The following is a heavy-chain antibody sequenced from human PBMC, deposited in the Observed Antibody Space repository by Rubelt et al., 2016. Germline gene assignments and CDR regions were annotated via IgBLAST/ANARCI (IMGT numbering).Heavy chain of an antibody. D-gene: IGHD5-18*01. CDR1: GFTFSNYA. CDR3: AKGKNVDTAMAA. J-gene: IGHJ5*02. Sequence: GGSLRLSCAASGFTFSNYAMHWVRQALGKGPEWVSAISGNGDDTYSTDSVKGRFTISRDNSKKKLYLQMNSLRAEDTAVYYCAKGKNVDTAMAAWGQGTLVTVSS. CDR2: ISGNGDDT. V-gene: IGHV3-23*01.